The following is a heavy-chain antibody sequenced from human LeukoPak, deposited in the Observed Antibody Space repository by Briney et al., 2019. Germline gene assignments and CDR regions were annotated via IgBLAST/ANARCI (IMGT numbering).Heavy chain of an antibody. CDR3: APASGWAAAGV. Sequence: SETLSLTCTVSGVSISSYYWSWIRQPPGKGLEWIGYIYYGGSTNYNPSLKSRVTISVDTSKNQFSLKLTSVTAADTALYYCAPASGWAAAGVWGQGTLVTVSS. D-gene: IGHD6-13*01. J-gene: IGHJ4*02. V-gene: IGHV4-59*01. CDR2: IYYGGST. CDR1: GVSISSYY.